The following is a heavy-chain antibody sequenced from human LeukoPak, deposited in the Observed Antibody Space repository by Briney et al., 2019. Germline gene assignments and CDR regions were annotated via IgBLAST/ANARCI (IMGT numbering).Heavy chain of an antibody. D-gene: IGHD2-15*01. Sequence: GGSLRLSCTLFGFNVGTNYMTWVRQAPGKGLEWVSVIYSGDNSYYEDSVRGRFTISRDGPRNTLYLQMNSLRVEDTAVYYCARDTGSGYCSGGRCRGAFDIWGQGTMVTVSS. J-gene: IGHJ3*02. CDR2: IYSGDNS. CDR3: ARDTGSGYCSGGRCRGAFDI. CDR1: GFNVGTNY. V-gene: IGHV3-53*01.